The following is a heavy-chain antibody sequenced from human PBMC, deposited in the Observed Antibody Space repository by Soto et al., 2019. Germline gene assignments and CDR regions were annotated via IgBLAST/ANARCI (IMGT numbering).Heavy chain of an antibody. Sequence: QPVDSLSHSSEASGFTFSNCWLSWIRQAPGQGLEWVANIKQDGSEKYYVDSVKGRFTISRDNAKNSLYLQMNSLRAEDTAVYYCARMAGHSGSYYDYYYYYGMDVWGQGT. CDR2: IKQDGSEK. V-gene: IGHV3-7*01. CDR1: GFTFSNCW. D-gene: IGHD1-26*01. CDR3: ARMAGHSGSYYDYYYYYGMDV. J-gene: IGHJ6*02.